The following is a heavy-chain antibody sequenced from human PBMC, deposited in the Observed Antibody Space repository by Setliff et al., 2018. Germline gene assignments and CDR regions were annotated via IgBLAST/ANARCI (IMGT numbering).Heavy chain of an antibody. Sequence: SETLSLTCTVSGGSISSSSYYWSWIRQPPGKGLEWIGEINHSGSTNYNPSLKSRVTISVDTSKNQFSLKLSSVTAADTAVYYCARRETYYNFWSGYYAYWGQGTLVTVSS. J-gene: IGHJ4*02. CDR3: ARRETYYNFWSGYYAY. CDR1: GGSISSSSYY. CDR2: INHSGST. V-gene: IGHV4-39*07. D-gene: IGHD3-3*01.